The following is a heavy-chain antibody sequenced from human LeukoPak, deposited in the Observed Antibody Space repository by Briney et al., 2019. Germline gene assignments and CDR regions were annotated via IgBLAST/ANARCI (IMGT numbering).Heavy chain of an antibody. CDR3: VRDRGGSTSCHDSPNWFDP. J-gene: IGHJ5*02. Sequence: GGSLRLSCAASGFTFADYGMSWVRQAPGKGLEWISGVNWNGGSTGYADSVKGRFTISRDNAKNSLYLQMNSLRAEDSALYYCVRDRGGSTSCHDSPNWFDPWGQGTLVTVSS. CDR1: GFTFADYG. V-gene: IGHV3-20*04. D-gene: IGHD2-2*01. CDR2: VNWNGGST.